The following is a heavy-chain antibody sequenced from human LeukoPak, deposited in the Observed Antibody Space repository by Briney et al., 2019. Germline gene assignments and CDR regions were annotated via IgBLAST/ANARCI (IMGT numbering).Heavy chain of an antibody. V-gene: IGHV1-18*01. CDR2: ISGYNGNT. CDR1: GYTFTNYG. CDR3: ARGTSGWLDYYYYYMDV. D-gene: IGHD6-19*01. J-gene: IGHJ6*03. Sequence: ASVKVSCKASGYTFTNYGVNWVRQAPGQGLEWMGWISGYNGNTKFARNFQGRLTMTTDTSTSTTHMELRSLRSDDTAVYYCARGTSGWLDYYYYYMDVWGKGTTVTVSS.